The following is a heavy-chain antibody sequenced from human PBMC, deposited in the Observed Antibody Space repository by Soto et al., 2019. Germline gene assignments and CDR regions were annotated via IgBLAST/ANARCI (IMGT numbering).Heavy chain of an antibody. J-gene: IGHJ4*02. D-gene: IGHD1-1*01. Sequence: PSETLSLTCTVSGGAISISSYYLGWIRQPPGKGLEWIGSIYYSGSTYYNPSLKSRVTISVDTSKNQFSLKLSSVTAADTAVYYCARHPPGISGYWGQGTLVTVSS. CDR3: ARHPPGISGY. CDR2: IYYSGST. V-gene: IGHV4-39*01. CDR1: GGAISISSYY.